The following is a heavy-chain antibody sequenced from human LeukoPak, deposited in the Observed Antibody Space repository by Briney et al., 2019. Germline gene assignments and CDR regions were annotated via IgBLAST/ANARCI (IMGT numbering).Heavy chain of an antibody. Sequence: GGSLRLSCAASGFTFSSYWMSWVRQAPGKGLEGVGNIKQDGSEKEYVDAVKGRFTISRENAKNSLYLQMNSLRAEDTAVYYCARANGGAYGDWGQGTLVTVSS. CDR3: ARANGGAYGD. J-gene: IGHJ4*02. CDR2: IKQDGSEK. D-gene: IGHD4-23*01. CDR1: GFTFSSYW. V-gene: IGHV3-7*01.